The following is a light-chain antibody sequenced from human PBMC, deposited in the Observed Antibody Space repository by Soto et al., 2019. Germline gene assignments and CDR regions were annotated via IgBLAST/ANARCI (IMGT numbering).Light chain of an antibody. CDR2: EVY. Sequence: QSALTQPPSASGSPGQSVTISCTGTSSDVGGCRFVSWYQQFPGKAPQLIIYEVYKRPSGVPDRFSGSKSGNTASLTISGLQAEDEADYYCSSCAGSNNPYVFGTGTKLTVL. V-gene: IGLV2-8*01. CDR3: SSCAGSNNPYV. J-gene: IGLJ1*01. CDR1: SSDVGGCRF.